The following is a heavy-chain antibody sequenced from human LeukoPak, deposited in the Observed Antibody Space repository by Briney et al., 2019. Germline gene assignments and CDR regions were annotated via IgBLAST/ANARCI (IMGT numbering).Heavy chain of an antibody. Sequence: PGWSLRLSCAASGFTFTNFGMHWVRQAPGKGLDWVAFIRYDGNIGFYADSVQGRFTISRDNSKNTLDLQMNSLRTEDTAVYCCVKESLEGDTWGQGTLVTVSS. V-gene: IGHV3-30*02. CDR3: VKESLEGDT. CDR1: GFTFTNFG. J-gene: IGHJ5*02. D-gene: IGHD1-1*01. CDR2: IRYDGNIG.